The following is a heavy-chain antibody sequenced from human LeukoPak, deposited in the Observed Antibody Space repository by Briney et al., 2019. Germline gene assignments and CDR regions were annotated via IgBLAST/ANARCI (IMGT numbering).Heavy chain of an antibody. D-gene: IGHD3-10*01. CDR2: IYYSGST. J-gene: IGHJ6*02. V-gene: IGHV4-59*01. CDR1: GGSISSYY. Sequence: SETLSLTCTVSGGSISSYYWSWIRQPPGKGLEWIGYIYYSGSTNYNPSLKSRVTIPVDTSKNQFSLRLSSVTAADTAVYYCARRPEMVRGVYYYGMDVWGQGTTVTVSS. CDR3: ARRPEMVRGVYYYGMDV.